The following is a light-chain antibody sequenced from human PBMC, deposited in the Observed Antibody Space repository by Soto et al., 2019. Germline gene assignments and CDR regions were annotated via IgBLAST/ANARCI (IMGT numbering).Light chain of an antibody. CDR1: QSVSSSY. V-gene: IGKV3-20*01. J-gene: IGKJ1*01. Sequence: EIVFTQSPGTLSLSPGERATLSCRASQSVSSSYLAWYHQTPGQAPRLLIFGASSRATGIPDRFSGSGSGTEFTLTISSLQPDDFAIYYCQQYNSLPTFGQGTKVDIK. CDR2: GAS. CDR3: QQYNSLPT.